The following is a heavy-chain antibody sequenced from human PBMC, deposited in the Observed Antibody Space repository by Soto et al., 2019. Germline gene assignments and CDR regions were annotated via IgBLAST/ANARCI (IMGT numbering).Heavy chain of an antibody. CDR3: RARGAP. V-gene: IGHV4-34*01. Sequence: QVQLQQWGAGLLKPSDTLSLTCAVNGASLSDYYWNWIRQPPGRGLEWLGEITHSGSAYYNPSLNRRLTISVDTPSNQISLKLTSMTAADPALYYCRARGAPGGQRTLVVVSP. CDR1: GASLSDYY. D-gene: IGHD3-10*01. J-gene: IGHJ5*02. CDR2: ITHSGSA.